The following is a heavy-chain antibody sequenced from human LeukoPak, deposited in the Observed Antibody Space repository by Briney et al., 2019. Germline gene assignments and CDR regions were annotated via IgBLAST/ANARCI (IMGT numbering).Heavy chain of an antibody. J-gene: IGHJ4*02. CDR1: GYTFTGYY. V-gene: IGHV1-2*02. Sequence: ASVKVSCKASGYTFTGYYMHWLRQAPGQGLDWMGWINPNSGGKNYAQKFQGRVTMTRDTSISTAYMELSRLRSDDTAVYYCASGGTIFGVVSHFDYWGQGTLVTASS. CDR2: INPNSGGK. CDR3: ASGGTIFGVVSHFDY. D-gene: IGHD3-3*01.